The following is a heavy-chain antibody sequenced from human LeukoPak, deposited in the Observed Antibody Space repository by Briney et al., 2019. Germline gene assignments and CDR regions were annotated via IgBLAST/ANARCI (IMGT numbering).Heavy chain of an antibody. D-gene: IGHD5-12*01. Sequence: SETLSLTCAVYGGSFSGYYWSWIRQPPGKGLEWIGEINHSGSTNYNPSLTSRVTISVDTSKNQFSLKLSSVTAADTAVYYCARKRVIVATLRAQRSPFFDIWGQGTMVTVSS. V-gene: IGHV4-34*01. CDR2: INHSGST. CDR1: GGSFSGYY. J-gene: IGHJ3*02. CDR3: ARKRVIVATLRAQRSPFFDI.